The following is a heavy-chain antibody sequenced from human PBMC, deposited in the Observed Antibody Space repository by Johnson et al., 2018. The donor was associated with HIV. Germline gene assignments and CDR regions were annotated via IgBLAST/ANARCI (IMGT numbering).Heavy chain of an antibody. J-gene: IGHJ3*02. CDR3: STGFSSWAFDI. CDR1: GFTFTNAW. D-gene: IGHD6-13*01. Sequence: EVQLVESGGGLVQPGRSLRLSCAASGFTFTNAWMTWVRQAPGKGLEWVGRIKSKTDGGTTDYSAPVKGKFSISRDDSKNTLYLQMNSLKTEDTAVYYCSTGFSSWAFDIWGQGTMVTVSS. V-gene: IGHV3-15*05. CDR2: IKSKTDGGTT.